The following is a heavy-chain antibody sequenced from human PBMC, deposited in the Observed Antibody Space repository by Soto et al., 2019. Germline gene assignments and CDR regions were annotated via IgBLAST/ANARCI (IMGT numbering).Heavy chain of an antibody. CDR2: ISSDGTTT. CDR1: GFTFRKFW. D-gene: IGHD2-8*01. J-gene: IGHJ1*01. Sequence: EVQLVQSGGGLAQPGKSLRLSCAASGFTFRKFWMHWVRQVPGKGPVWVSYISSDGTTTDYADSVKGRFTISRDNAKDTLYLQMDNLRAEDTAVYYWAIQDCTNDVCLEAAVTVGGALESWGQGTLVTVSS. CDR3: AIQDCTNDVCLEAAVTVGGALES. V-gene: IGHV3-74*01.